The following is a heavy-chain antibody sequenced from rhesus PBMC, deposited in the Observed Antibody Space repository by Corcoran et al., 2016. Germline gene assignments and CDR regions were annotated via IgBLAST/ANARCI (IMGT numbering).Heavy chain of an antibody. CDR3: AWWSWYFDL. J-gene: IGHJ2*01. Sequence: QVQLQESGPGLVKPSETLSLTCAVSGGSISNDHYWSWIRQPPGKGLEWSGYIYRRGGGNNYSPARRYRDTNSRDASKKQFFLKLSSVTAADTGVYYCAWWSWYFDLWGPGSPITISA. CDR2: IYRRGGGN. V-gene: IGHV4-106*01. CDR1: GGSISNDHY. D-gene: IGHD2-39*02.